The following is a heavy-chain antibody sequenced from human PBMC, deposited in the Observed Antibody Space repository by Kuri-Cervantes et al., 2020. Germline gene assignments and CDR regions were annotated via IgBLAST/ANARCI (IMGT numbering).Heavy chain of an antibody. V-gene: IGHV3-23*01. CDR3: AKLYCSSTSCSFFDY. CDR2: ISGSGGST. CDR1: GFTFSSYA. Sequence: GESLKISCAASGFTFSSYAMHWVRQAPGKGLEWVSAISGSGGSTYYADSVKGRFTISRDNSKNTLYLQMNSLRAEDTAVYYCAKLYCSSTSCSFFDYWGQGTLVTVSS. J-gene: IGHJ4*02. D-gene: IGHD2-2*01.